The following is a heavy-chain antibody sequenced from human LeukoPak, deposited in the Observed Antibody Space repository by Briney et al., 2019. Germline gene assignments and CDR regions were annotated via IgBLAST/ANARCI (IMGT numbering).Heavy chain of an antibody. CDR3: GKVDSIAWYLDS. J-gene: IGHJ4*02. CDR2: ISGSGAST. D-gene: IGHD6-19*01. V-gene: IGHV3-23*01. CDR1: GFTFSTYG. Sequence: GGSLRLSCAASGFTFSTYGITWVRQAPGKGLEWVSGISGSGASTYYADSVEGRFTISRDNSKNTVYLQMNSLRVEDTALYYCGKVDSIAWYLDSWGQGILVTVSS.